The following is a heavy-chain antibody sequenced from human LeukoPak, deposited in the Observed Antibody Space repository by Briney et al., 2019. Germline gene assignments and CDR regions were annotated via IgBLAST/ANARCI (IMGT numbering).Heavy chain of an antibody. CDR1: GFTFSSYT. V-gene: IGHV3-21*01. J-gene: IGHJ4*02. CDR3: ARDRV. CDR2: ISSSSIYI. Sequence: PGGSLRLSCAASGFTFSSYTMNWVRQAPGKGLEWVSSISSSSIYIYYADSVKGRFTISRDNAKNSVYLQMNSLRADDTAVYYCARDRVGGQGTLVTVSS.